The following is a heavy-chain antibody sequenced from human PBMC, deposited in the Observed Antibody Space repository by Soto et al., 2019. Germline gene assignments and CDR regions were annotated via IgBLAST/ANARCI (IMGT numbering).Heavy chain of an antibody. CDR1: GFTFSSYV. Sequence: GGSLRLSCAAAGFTFSSYVMHWVRQAPGKGLEWVAVILYDGSNKYYADSVKGRFTISRDNSKNTVYLQMNSLRAEDTAVYYCAKDSAYSSSWYNWFDPWGQGTLVTVSS. CDR3: AKDSAYSSSWYNWFDP. J-gene: IGHJ5*02. V-gene: IGHV3-30*18. CDR2: ILYDGSNK. D-gene: IGHD6-13*01.